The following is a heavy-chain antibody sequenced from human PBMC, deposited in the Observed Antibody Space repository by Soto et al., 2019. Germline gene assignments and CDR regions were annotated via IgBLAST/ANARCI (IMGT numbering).Heavy chain of an antibody. CDR3: ARDLGVGAASDY. D-gene: IGHD1-26*01. CDR1: GYTFTSYA. V-gene: IGHV1-3*01. J-gene: IGHJ4*02. CDR2: INAGNGNT. Sequence: GVPAEVSCKACGYTFTSYAMHWVRQSPGQRLEWMGWINAGNGNTKYSQKFQGRVTITRDTSASTAYMELSSLRSEDTAVYYCARDLGVGAASDYWGQGTLVTVSS.